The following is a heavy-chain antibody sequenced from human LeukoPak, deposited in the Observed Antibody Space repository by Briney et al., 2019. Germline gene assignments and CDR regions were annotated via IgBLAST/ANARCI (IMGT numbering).Heavy chain of an antibody. J-gene: IGHJ6*02. V-gene: IGHV3-30-3*01. CDR3: AREGMVRGPGNYYGMDV. Sequence: SCKASGYTFTGYYMHWVRQAPGKGLEWVAVISYDGSNKYYADSVKGRFTISRDNSKNTLYLQMNSLRAEDTAVYYCAREGMVRGPGNYYGMDVWGQGTTVTVSS. D-gene: IGHD3-10*01. CDR2: ISYDGSNK. CDR1: GYTFTGYY.